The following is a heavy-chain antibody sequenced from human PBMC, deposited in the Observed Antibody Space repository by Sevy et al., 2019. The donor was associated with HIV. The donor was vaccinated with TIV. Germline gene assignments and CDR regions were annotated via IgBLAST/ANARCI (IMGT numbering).Heavy chain of an antibody. CDR3: ARSVYGSGTYLNDY. Sequence: RASVKVSCKASGYYFTGYYVHWVRQAPGQGLEWMGWINPNGGGTNIGQKFHGRVTMSRDTSITTAYMELIRLRSNDTGVYYCARSVYGSGTYLNDYWGQGTLVTVSS. D-gene: IGHD3-10*01. V-gene: IGHV1-2*02. CDR1: GYYFTGYY. CDR2: INPNGGGT. J-gene: IGHJ4*02.